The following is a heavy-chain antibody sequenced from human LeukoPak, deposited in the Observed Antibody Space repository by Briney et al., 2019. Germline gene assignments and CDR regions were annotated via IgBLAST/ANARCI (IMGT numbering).Heavy chain of an antibody. V-gene: IGHV4-38-2*01. CDR1: GYSISSGYY. J-gene: IGHJ3*02. CDR2: IYHSGST. D-gene: IGHD6-13*01. CDR3: AGAPTRWYENAFDI. Sequence: SETLSLTCAVSGYSISSGYYWGWIRQPPGKGLEWIGSIYHSGSTYYNPSLKSRVTISVDTSKNQFSLKLSSVTAADTAVYYCAGAPTRWYENAFDIWGQGTMVTVSP.